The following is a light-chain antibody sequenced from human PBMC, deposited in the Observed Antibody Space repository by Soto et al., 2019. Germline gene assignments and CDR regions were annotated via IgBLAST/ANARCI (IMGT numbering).Light chain of an antibody. J-gene: IGLJ1*01. V-gene: IGLV3-21*04. CDR2: YNS. Sequence: SYELTQPPSVSVAPGKTASITCGGNNIGSKSVHWYQQKPGQAPVLVIYYNSDRPSGIPERFSGSNSGNTVTLTISRVEAGDEADYYCQVWDSSSDQYVFGSGTKVTVL. CDR3: QVWDSSSDQYV. CDR1: NIGSKS.